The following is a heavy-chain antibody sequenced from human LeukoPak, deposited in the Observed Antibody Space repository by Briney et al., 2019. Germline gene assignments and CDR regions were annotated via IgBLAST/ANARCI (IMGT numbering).Heavy chain of an antibody. J-gene: IGHJ4*02. D-gene: IGHD3-10*01. V-gene: IGHV4-30-2*01. CDR2: IYHSGST. Sequence: PSQTPSLTCAVSGGSISSGGYSWSWIRQPPGKGLEWIGYIYHSGSTYYNPSLKSRVTISVDRSKNQFSLKLSSVTAADTAVYYCARGNRRITMVRGVIPAGFDYWGQGTLVTVSS. CDR3: ARGNRRITMVRGVIPAGFDY. CDR1: GGSISSGGYS.